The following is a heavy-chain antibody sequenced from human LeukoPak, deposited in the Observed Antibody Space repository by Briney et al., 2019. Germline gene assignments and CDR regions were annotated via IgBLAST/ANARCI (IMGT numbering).Heavy chain of an antibody. V-gene: IGHV3-23*01. J-gene: IGHJ4*02. CDR2: ISGSGGST. CDR1: GGSFSCYY. Sequence: PSETLSLTCAVYGGSFSCYYWSWIRQPPGKGLEWVSAISGSGGSTYYADSVKGRFTLSRDNSKNTLYLQMNSLRAEDTAVYYCAGRYCSGGTCYHFDYWGQGTLVTVSS. D-gene: IGHD2-15*01. CDR3: AGRYCSGGTCYHFDY.